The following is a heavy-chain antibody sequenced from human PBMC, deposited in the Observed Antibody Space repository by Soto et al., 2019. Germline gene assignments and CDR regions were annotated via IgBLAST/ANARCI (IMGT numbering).Heavy chain of an antibody. D-gene: IGHD1-1*01. J-gene: IGHJ4*02. Sequence: SETLSFTCTVSGGSISSSSYYWGWIRHPPGKGLEWIGSIYYSGSTYYNPSLKSRVTISVDTSKNQFSLKLSSVTAAVTAVYYCARHLRMTGTTPFDYWGQGTLVTVSS. V-gene: IGHV4-39*01. CDR2: IYYSGST. CDR3: ARHLRMTGTTPFDY. CDR1: GGSISSSSYY.